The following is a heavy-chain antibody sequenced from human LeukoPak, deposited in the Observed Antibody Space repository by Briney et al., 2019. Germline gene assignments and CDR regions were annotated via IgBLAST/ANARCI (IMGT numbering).Heavy chain of an antibody. D-gene: IGHD5-12*01. V-gene: IGHV3-21*01. CDR3: ARVGLDRRGYSGYESFDY. Sequence: PGGSLSLSCAPSGFTFKNYAINWVPQAPGKGLEWVSSISTISSYIYYADSVKGRFTISRDNAKNSLYLQINSLRAEDTAVYYCARVGLDRRGYSGYESFDYWGQGTLVTVSS. J-gene: IGHJ4*02. CDR2: ISTISSYI. CDR1: GFTFKNYA.